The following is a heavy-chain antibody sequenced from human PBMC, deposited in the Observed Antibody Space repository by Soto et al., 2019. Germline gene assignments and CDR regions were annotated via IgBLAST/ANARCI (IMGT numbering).Heavy chain of an antibody. CDR3: ARVAVAGTRVDY. V-gene: IGHV4-4*02. CDR2: IYHSGST. J-gene: IGHJ4*02. Sequence: QVQLQESGPGLVKPSGTLSLTCAVSGGSISSSNWWSWVRQPPGKGLEWIGEIYHSGSTNYNPSRKSRVXXXVXXSKNQCSLKLSSVTAADTAVYYCARVAVAGTRVDYWGQGTLVTVSS. D-gene: IGHD6-19*01. CDR1: GGSISSSNW.